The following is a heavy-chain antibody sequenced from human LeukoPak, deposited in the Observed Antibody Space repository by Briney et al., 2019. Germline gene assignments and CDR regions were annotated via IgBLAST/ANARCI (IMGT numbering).Heavy chain of an antibody. CDR2: IYYSGST. J-gene: IGHJ4*02. D-gene: IGHD3-3*01. Sequence: SQTLSLTCTVSGGSISSGDYYWSWIRQPPGKGLEWIGYIYYSGSTYYNPSLKSRVNISVDTSKNQFSLKLRSVTAADTAVYYCARVAWSAQLGADYWGQGTLVTVSS. CDR1: GGSISSGDYY. V-gene: IGHV4-30-4*08. CDR3: ARVAWSAQLGADY.